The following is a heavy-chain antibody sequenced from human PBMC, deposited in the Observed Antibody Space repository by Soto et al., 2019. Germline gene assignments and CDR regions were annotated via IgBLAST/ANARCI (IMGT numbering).Heavy chain of an antibody. J-gene: IGHJ5*02. V-gene: IGHV3-30*18. CDR3: AKELGYCSSTSCEGWFDP. CDR2: ISYDGSNR. CDR1: GFTFSSYG. D-gene: IGHD2-2*01. Sequence: GGSLRLSCAASGFTFSSYGMHWVRQAPGKGLEWVAVISYDGSNRYYADSVKGRFTISRDNSKNTLYLQMNSLRAEDTAVYYCAKELGYCSSTSCEGWFDPWGQGTLVTVSS.